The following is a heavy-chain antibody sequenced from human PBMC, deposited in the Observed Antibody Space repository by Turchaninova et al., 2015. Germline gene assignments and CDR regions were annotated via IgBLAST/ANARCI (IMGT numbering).Heavy chain of an antibody. CDR2: ISGSGSTT. CDR1: GVTFSRHS. D-gene: IGHD3-16*01. CDR3: ARDSSSWGFFDY. J-gene: IGHJ4*02. V-gene: IGHV3-23*01. Sequence: EVQLLECGGGLAQPGGALRLRCASYGVTFSRHSMNWGRQAPGTEPEWVCTISGSGSTTYDADSVKCRFTVSRDKSKNTLSLQMHSLRAEDTAVYFCARDSSSWGFFDYWGQGTLVTVSS.